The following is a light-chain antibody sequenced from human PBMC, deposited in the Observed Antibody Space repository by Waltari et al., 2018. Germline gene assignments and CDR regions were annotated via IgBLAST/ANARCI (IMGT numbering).Light chain of an antibody. J-gene: IGKJ1*01. CDR3: QKYGTLPAT. CDR1: QSVSRT. Sequence: EIVLTQSPGTLCLSPGERATLAFRASQSVSRTLAWYQQKPGQAPRLLIYDASTRATGIPDRFSGSGSGTDFSLTISRLEPEDFAVYYCQKYGTLPATFGQGTKVEIK. CDR2: DAS. V-gene: IGKV3-20*01.